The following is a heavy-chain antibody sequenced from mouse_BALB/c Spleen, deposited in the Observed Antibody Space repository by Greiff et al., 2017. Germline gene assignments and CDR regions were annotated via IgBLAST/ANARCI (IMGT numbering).Heavy chain of an antibody. Sequence: QVQLQQSGPELVKPGASVRISCKASGYTFTSYYIHWVKQRPGQGLEWIGWIYPGNVNTKYNEKFKGKATLTADKSSSTAYMQLSSLTSEDSAVYFCARRGYGGYAMDYWGQGTSVTVSS. D-gene: IGHD1-1*02. J-gene: IGHJ4*01. CDR3: ARRGYGGYAMDY. CDR1: GYTFTSYY. V-gene: IGHV1S56*01. CDR2: IYPGNVNT.